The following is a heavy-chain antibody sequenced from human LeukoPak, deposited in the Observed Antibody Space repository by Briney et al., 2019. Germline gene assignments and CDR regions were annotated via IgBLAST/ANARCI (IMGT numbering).Heavy chain of an antibody. V-gene: IGHV4-59*01. CDR2: ISYNGGT. CDR3: ARSASSTSRSAFDI. J-gene: IGHJ3*02. Sequence: KSSETLSLTCTVSGGSISTYYWSWIRQPPGKGLEWIAYISYNGGTNYNPSLKSRATISVDMSKNQFSLTLNSVTAADTAVYYCARSASSTSRSAFDIWGQGTRVTASS. CDR1: GGSISTYY.